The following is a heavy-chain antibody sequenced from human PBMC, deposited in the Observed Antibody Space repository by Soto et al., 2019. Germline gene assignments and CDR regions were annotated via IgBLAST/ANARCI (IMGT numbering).Heavy chain of an antibody. CDR3: ARDSGRIWFGELLSWFDP. V-gene: IGHV4-59*01. D-gene: IGHD3-10*01. Sequence: SETLSLTCTVSGGSISSYYWSWIRQPPGKGLEWIGYIYYSRSTNYNPSLKSRVTISVDTSKNQFSLKLSSVTAADTAVYYCARDSGRIWFGELLSWFDPWGQGTLVTVSS. CDR2: IYYSRST. J-gene: IGHJ5*02. CDR1: GGSISSYY.